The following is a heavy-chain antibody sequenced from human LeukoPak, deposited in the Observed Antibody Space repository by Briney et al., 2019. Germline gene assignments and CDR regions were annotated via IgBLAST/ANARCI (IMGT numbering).Heavy chain of an antibody. V-gene: IGHV3-49*03. CDR3: SSYSGYGFTPFDY. D-gene: IGHD5-12*01. CDR1: GFTFSSYE. J-gene: IGHJ4*02. CDR2: TRSKAYGGTT. Sequence: GGSLRLSCAASGFTFSSYEMNWFRQAPGKGLEWVGFTRSKAYGGTTEYAASVKGRFTISRDDSKSIAYLQMNSLKNEDTGVYYCSSYSGYGFTPFDYWGQGTLVTVSS.